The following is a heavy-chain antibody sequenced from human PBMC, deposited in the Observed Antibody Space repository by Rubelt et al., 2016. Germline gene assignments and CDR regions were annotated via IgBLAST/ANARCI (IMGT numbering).Heavy chain of an antibody. J-gene: IGHJ4*02. Sequence: RYWMHWVRQAPGKGLVWVSRINTDGSTSYADSVKGRFTVSRDNSKNTLYLQMNSLRADDTAIYYCARKGNSRKFDYWGQGKLVTVSS. D-gene: IGHD6-13*01. V-gene: IGHV3-74*01. CDR3: ARKGNSRKFDY. CDR1: RYW. CDR2: INTDGST.